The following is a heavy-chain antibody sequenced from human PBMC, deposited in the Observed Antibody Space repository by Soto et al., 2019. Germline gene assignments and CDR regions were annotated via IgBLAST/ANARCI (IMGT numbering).Heavy chain of an antibody. J-gene: IGHJ4*02. CDR3: AAGDSSGYYGG. CDR1: GFTFTSSS. V-gene: IGHV1-58*01. CDR2: ITVGTGNT. D-gene: IGHD3-22*01. Sequence: SVKVSCKASGFTFTSSSVQWVRQARGQRLEWIGWITVGTGNTNYAQKFQERVTLTRDMSTSTAYMDLSNLRSEDTAVYYCAAGDSSGYYGGWGQGTQVTVS.